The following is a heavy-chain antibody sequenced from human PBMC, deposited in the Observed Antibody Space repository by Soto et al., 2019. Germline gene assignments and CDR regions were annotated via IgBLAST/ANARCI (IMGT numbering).Heavy chain of an antibody. D-gene: IGHD3-16*01. CDR3: ARDQRGGVSILYYFDY. CDR2: ISYDGSNK. V-gene: IGHV3-30-3*01. Sequence: GGSLRLSCAASGFTFSSYAMHWVRQAPGKGLEWVAVISYDGSNKYYADSVKGRFTISRDNSKNTLYLQMNSLRAEDTAVYYCARDQRGGVSILYYFDYWGQGTLVTVSS. J-gene: IGHJ4*02. CDR1: GFTFSSYA.